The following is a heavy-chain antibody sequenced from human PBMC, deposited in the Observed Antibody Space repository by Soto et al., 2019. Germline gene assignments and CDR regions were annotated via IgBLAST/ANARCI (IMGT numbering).Heavy chain of an antibody. CDR3: ARAPGPWPWDYFDY. D-gene: IGHD3-16*01. CDR2: ISYDGSNK. V-gene: IGHV3-30-3*01. J-gene: IGHJ4*02. CDR1: GFTFSSYA. Sequence: QVQLVESGGGVVQPGRSLRLSCAASGFTFSSYAMHWVRQAPGKGLEWVAVISYDGSNKYYADSVKGRFTISRDNSKNTLYLQMNSLRAEDTAVYYWARAPGPWPWDYFDYWGQGTLVTVSS.